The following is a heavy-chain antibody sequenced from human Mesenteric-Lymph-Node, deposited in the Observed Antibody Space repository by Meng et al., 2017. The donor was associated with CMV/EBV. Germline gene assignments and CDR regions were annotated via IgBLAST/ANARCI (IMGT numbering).Heavy chain of an antibody. CDR2: ISGSGGST. Sequence: GESLKISCAASGFTFSSYAMSWVRQAPGKGLEWVSAISGSGGSTYYADSVKGRFTISRDNSKNTLYLQMNSLRAEDTAVYSCAKDLWTYRYFDYWGQGTLVTVSS. V-gene: IGHV3-23*01. D-gene: IGHD3/OR15-3a*01. CDR1: GFTFSSYA. CDR3: AKDLWTYRYFDY. J-gene: IGHJ4*02.